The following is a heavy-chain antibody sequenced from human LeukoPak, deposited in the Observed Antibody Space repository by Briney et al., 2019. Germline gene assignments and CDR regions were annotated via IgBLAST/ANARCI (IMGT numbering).Heavy chain of an antibody. V-gene: IGHV1-69*13. J-gene: IGHJ4*02. Sequence: GASVKVSCKASGYTFTSYGISWVRQAPGQGLEWMGGIIPIFGTANYAQKFQGRVTITADESTSTAYMELSSLRSEDTAVYYCARGSTICSGGSCYSGSHLDYWGQGTLVTVSS. CDR2: IIPIFGTA. CDR1: GYTFTSYG. D-gene: IGHD2-15*01. CDR3: ARGSTICSGGSCYSGSHLDY.